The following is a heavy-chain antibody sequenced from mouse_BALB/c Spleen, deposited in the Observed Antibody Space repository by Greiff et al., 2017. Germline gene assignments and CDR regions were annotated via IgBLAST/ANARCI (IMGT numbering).Heavy chain of an antibody. CDR2: INPYNDGT. CDR1: GYTFTSYV. V-gene: IGHV1-14*01. J-gene: IGHJ3*01. CDR3: ARDYYGSSFPFAY. D-gene: IGHD1-1*01. Sequence: EVQLVESGPELVKPGASVKMSCKASGYTFTSYVMHWVKQKPGQGLEWIGYINPYNDGTKYNEKFKGKATLTSDKSSSTAYMELSSLTSEDSAVYYCARDYYGSSFPFAYWGQGTLVTVSA.